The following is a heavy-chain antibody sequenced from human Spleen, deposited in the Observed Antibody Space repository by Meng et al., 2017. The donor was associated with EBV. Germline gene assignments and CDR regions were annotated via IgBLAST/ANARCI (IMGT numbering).Heavy chain of an antibody. CDR3: AQRERWGLDP. CDR1: GCAISSSNW. Sequence: VTLQESGPGLVKPSGTLSLTCAVSGCAISSSNWWNWVRQAPGKGLEWIGEIYHSGSTSYNPSLESRVTISIDKSKNQVSLKLTSVTAADTAVYYCAQRERWGLDPWGQGTLVTVSS. CDR2: IYHSGST. V-gene: IGHV4-4*02. D-gene: IGHD3-16*01. J-gene: IGHJ5*02.